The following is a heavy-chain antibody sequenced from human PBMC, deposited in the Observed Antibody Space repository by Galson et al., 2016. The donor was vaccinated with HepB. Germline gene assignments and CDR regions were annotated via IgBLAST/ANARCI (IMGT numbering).Heavy chain of an antibody. V-gene: IGHV5-51*03. J-gene: IGHJ4*02. CDR1: GYNFTDYW. CDR2: IYPGDSDT. CDR3: ARRLDFDY. Sequence: QSGAEVKKPGESLKISCQASGYNFTDYWIGWVRQAPGKGLEWMGIIYPGDSDTRYGPSFQGRVTFSVDKSISTAYLQWTSLEASDTAHYYCARRLDFDYWGQGTQLTVAS. D-gene: IGHD3-9*01.